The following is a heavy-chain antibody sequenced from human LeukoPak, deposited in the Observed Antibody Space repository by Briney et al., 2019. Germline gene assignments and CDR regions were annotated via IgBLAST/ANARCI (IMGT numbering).Heavy chain of an antibody. CDR3: ARGGKLGYCSSTSCYTRFDP. CDR2: IYYSGST. V-gene: IGHV4-59*12. D-gene: IGHD2-2*02. Sequence: SETLSLTCTVSGGSISSYYWSWIRQPPGKGLEWIGYIYYSGSTNYNPSLKSRVTISVDTSKNQFSLKLSSVTAADTAVYYCARGGKLGYCSSTSCYTRFDPWGQGTLVTVSS. J-gene: IGHJ5*02. CDR1: GGSISSYY.